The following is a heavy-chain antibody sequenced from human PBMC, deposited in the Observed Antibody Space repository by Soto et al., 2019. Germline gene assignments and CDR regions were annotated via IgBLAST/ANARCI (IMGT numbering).Heavy chain of an antibody. J-gene: IGHJ4*02. D-gene: IGHD6-13*01. V-gene: IGHV3-23*01. Sequence: EVQLLESGGGLVQPGGSLRLSCAASGFTFSSYAMNWVRQAPGKGLEWVSVISGSDGSTYYADSVKGRFIISRDNSKNTLNLQMNSLRAEDTAVYYGARRSSSWYFDYWGQGTLVTVSS. CDR1: GFTFSSYA. CDR3: ARRSSSWYFDY. CDR2: ISGSDGST.